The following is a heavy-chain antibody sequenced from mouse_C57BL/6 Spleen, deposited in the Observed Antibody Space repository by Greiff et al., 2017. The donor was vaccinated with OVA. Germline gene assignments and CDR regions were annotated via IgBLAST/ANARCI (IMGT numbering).Heavy chain of an antibody. V-gene: IGHV5-16*01. D-gene: IGHD4-1*01. Sequence: EVQLVESEGGLVQPGRSMKLSCTASGFTFSDYYMAWVRQVPEKGLEWVANINYDGSSTYYLDSLKSRFIISRDNAKNILYLQMSSLKSEDTATYYCARELGRYFDYWGQGTTLTVSS. CDR2: INYDGSST. J-gene: IGHJ2*01. CDR1: GFTFSDYY. CDR3: ARELGRYFDY.